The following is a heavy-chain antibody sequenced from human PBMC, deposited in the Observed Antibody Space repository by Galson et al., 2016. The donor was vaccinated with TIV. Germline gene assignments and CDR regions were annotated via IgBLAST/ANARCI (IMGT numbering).Heavy chain of an antibody. Sequence: SVKVSCKASGHSFLTYDINWVRQATGQGLEWMGWMNPNTGKTGYAQKFQGRVTMTRNISVSTAYMELSGLRSEDTAVYYCAREIYGGNYYGMDVWGQGTTVNVSS. V-gene: IGHV1-8*02. J-gene: IGHJ6*02. CDR2: MNPNTGKT. CDR1: GHSFLTYD. CDR3: AREIYGGNYYGMDV. D-gene: IGHD3-10*01.